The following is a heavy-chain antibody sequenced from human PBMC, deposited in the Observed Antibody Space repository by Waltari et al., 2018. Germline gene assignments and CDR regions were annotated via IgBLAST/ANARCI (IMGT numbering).Heavy chain of an antibody. Sequence: QVQLQQWGAGLLKPSETLSLTCAVYGGSFSGYYWSWIRQPPGKGLEWIGEINHSGSTNYNPSLKSRVTISVYTYKNQFSLKLSSVTAADTAVYYCARRGIAAAGTAWFDPWGQGTLVTVSS. V-gene: IGHV4-34*01. J-gene: IGHJ5*02. CDR2: INHSGST. CDR3: ARRGIAAAGTAWFDP. CDR1: GGSFSGYY. D-gene: IGHD6-13*01.